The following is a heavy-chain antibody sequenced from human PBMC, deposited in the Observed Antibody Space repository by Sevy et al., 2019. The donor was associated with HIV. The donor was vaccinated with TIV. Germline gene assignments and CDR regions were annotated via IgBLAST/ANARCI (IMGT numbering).Heavy chain of an antibody. Sequence: GGSLRLSCAASGFSFSTYAMTRVRQAPGKGLEWVSGISGSSTSTYYTDSVKGRFTISRDNSKNTVYLQMNNLRAEDTAVYYCGKVSIFGVGGFYDYWGQGTLVTVSS. CDR1: GFSFSTYA. CDR2: ISGSSTST. CDR3: GKVSIFGVGGFYDY. V-gene: IGHV3-23*01. J-gene: IGHJ4*02. D-gene: IGHD3-3*01.